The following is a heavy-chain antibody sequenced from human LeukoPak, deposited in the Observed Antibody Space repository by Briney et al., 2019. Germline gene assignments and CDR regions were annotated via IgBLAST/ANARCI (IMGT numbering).Heavy chain of an antibody. CDR1: VRSITNYD. CDR2: IYDNGGYA. CDR3: ARVMGSGWTGFDY. J-gene: IGHJ4*02. D-gene: IGHD6-19*01. V-gene: IGHV4-59*01. Sequence: SETLSLTCTVPVRSITNYDRTWIRQPPGKGLEWIGYIYDNGGYANCNPSLKSRVIISVDSSKNQFSLKVSSVTAADTALYYCARVMGSGWTGFDYWGQGALVTVSS.